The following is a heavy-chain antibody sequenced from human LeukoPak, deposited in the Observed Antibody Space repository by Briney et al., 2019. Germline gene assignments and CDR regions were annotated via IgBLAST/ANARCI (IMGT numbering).Heavy chain of an antibody. V-gene: IGHV3-74*01. D-gene: IGHD6-6*01. CDR2: ISSNGSST. J-gene: IGHJ6*03. CDR3: ARLVPYYYYMDV. Sequence: PGGSLRLSCAASGFTFSSYWMHWVRQAPGKGLVWVSRISSNGSSTSYADSVKGRFTISRDNAKNTLYLQMSSLTAEDTAVYYCARLVPYYYYMDVWGKGTTVTISS. CDR1: GFTFSSYW.